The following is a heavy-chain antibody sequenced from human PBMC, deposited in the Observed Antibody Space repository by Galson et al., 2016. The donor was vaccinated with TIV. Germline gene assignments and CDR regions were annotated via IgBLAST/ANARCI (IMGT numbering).Heavy chain of an antibody. CDR3: ATVGNPAYFKF. CDR2: IKSETDDGTT. V-gene: IGHV3-15*06. J-gene: IGHJ4*02. Sequence: SLRLSCAASGFSFSDYHMHWVRQAPGKGLVWVGRIKSETDDGTTNYAAPVKGRFTISRDDSENTLYLQLSSLNAEDTAVYYCATVGNPAYFKFWGQGTLVTVSS. CDR1: GFSFSDYH. D-gene: IGHD2/OR15-2a*01.